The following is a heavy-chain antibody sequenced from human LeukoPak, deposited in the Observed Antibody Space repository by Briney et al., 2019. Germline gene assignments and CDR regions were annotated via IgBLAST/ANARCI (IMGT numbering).Heavy chain of an antibody. D-gene: IGHD1/OR15-1a*01. CDR2: IYYSGSI. CDR1: GGSISSGGYY. CDR3: ARVRRGWNNYYGMDV. V-gene: IGHV4-31*03. Sequence: PSETLSLTCTVSGGSISSGGYYWSWIRQHPGKGLEWIGYIYYSGSIYYNPSLKSRVTISVDTSKNQFSLKLSSVTAADTAVYYCARVRRGWNNYYGMDVWGQGTTVTVSS. J-gene: IGHJ6*02.